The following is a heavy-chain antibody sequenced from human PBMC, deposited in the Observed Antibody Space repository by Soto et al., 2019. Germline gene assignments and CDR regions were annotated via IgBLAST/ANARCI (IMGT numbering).Heavy chain of an antibody. J-gene: IGHJ3*01. D-gene: IGHD1-26*01. V-gene: IGHV3-48*01. CDR2: ISVGGGSI. CDR1: GFTFSSYA. Sequence: EVQLVESGGGLVQPGGSLRVSCVASGFTFSSYALNWVRQAPGKGLEWVSYISVGGGSIFYADSVKGRFTISRGDATNSLYLQMNSLRGEDTAVYYCVRDHRWDFDFWGQGTMVTVSS. CDR3: VRDHRWDFDF.